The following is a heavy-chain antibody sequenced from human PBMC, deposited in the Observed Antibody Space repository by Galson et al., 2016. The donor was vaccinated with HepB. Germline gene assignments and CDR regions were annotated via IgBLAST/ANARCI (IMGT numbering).Heavy chain of an antibody. V-gene: IGHV6-1*01. J-gene: IGHJ6*02. CDR2: TFYRSTWEN. D-gene: IGHD3-10*01. CDR3: ARAVMLGRGMDV. Sequence: WVWIRQSPSRGLEWLGRTFYRSTWENHYAGSVKNRITISPDTSRNQFSLHLNSVTPEDTAVYYCARAVMLGRGMDVWGQGTTVTVSS.